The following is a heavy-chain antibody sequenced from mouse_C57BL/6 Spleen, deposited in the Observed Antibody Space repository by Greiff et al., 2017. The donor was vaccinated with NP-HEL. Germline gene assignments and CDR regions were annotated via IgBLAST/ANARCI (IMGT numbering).Heavy chain of an antibody. D-gene: IGHD2-4*01. CDR1: GFSLSTSGMG. V-gene: IGHV8-12*01. J-gene: IGHJ3*01. CDR3: ARIYYDYDGGAWFAY. CDR2: IYWDDDK. Sequence: QVTLKESGPGILQSSQTLSLTCSFSGFSLSTSGMGVSWIRQPSGKGLEWLAHIYWDDDKRYNPSLKSRLTISKDTSRNQVFLKITSVDTADTATYYCARIYYDYDGGAWFAYWGQGTLVTVSA.